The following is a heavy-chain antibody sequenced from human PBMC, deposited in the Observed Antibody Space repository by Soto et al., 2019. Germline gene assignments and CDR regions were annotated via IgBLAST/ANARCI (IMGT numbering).Heavy chain of an antibody. J-gene: IGHJ4*02. CDR3: ARAPTGVAADPVPFEY. V-gene: IGHV4-39*02. D-gene: IGHD2-15*01. CDR1: GGSISSSSYY. CDR2: IYYSGST. Sequence: SETLSLTCTVSGGSISSSSYYWGWIRQPPGKGLEWIGSIYYSGSTYYNPSLKSRVTMTTDTSTSTAYMELRSLRSDDTAVYYCARAPTGVAADPVPFEYWGQGTLVTVSS.